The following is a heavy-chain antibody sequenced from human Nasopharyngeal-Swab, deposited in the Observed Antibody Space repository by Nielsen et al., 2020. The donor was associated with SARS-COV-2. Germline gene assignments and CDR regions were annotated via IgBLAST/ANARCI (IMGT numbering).Heavy chain of an antibody. D-gene: IGHD5-18*01. Sequence: SPGKGLEWVSAISGSGGSTYYADSVKGRFTISRDKSKNTLYLQMNSLRAEDTAVYYCAKMAGRGYSYGDFEGYFDYWGQGTLVTVSS. J-gene: IGHJ4*02. CDR3: AKMAGRGYSYGDFEGYFDY. CDR2: ISGSGGST. V-gene: IGHV3-23*01.